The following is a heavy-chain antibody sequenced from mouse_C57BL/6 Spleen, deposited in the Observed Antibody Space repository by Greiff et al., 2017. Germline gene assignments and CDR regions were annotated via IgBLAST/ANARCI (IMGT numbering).Heavy chain of an antibody. CDR1: GYTFTGYW. D-gene: IGHD1-1*01. J-gene: IGHJ3*01. CDR3: ARSENYYGSSSFAY. V-gene: IGHV1-9*01. Sequence: VQGVESGAELMKPGASVKLSCKATGYTFTGYWIEWVKQRPVHGLEWIGEILPGSGSTNYNEKFKGKATFTADTSSNTAYLQLSRLTTEDSAIYYCARSENYYGSSSFAYWGTGTLVTVSA. CDR2: ILPGSGST.